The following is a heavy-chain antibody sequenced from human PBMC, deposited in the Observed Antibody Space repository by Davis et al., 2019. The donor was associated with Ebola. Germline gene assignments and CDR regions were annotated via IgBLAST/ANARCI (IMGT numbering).Heavy chain of an antibody. CDR1: GYTFTSYD. Sequence: ASVKVSCKASGYTFTSYDINWVRQATGQGLEWMGWMNPNSGNTGYAQKFQGRVTITRDTSASTAYMELSSLRSEDTAVYYCARGLSSWYNAFDIWGQGTMVTVSS. CDR2: MNPNSGNT. CDR3: ARGLSSWYNAFDI. V-gene: IGHV1-8*01. D-gene: IGHD6-13*01. J-gene: IGHJ3*02.